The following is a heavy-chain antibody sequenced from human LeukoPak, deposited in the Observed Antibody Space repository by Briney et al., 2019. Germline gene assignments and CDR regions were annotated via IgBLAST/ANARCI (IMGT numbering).Heavy chain of an antibody. J-gene: IGHJ4*02. CDR3: VKGGSLVRGVRYFDY. CDR1: GFTFGSYA. V-gene: IGHV3-23*01. CDR2: IGDNGVNT. Sequence: GGSLRLSCAASGFTFGSYAMSWVRQAPGKGLEWVSIIGDNGVNTYYADSVKGRFTISRDNSKNTLYLQVNSLRAEDTAVYYCVKGGSLVRGVRYFDYWGQGTLLTVSS. D-gene: IGHD3-10*01.